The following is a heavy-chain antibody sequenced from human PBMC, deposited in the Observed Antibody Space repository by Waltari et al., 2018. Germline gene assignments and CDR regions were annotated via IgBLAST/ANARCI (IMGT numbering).Heavy chain of an antibody. CDR1: GFRFSNYW. D-gene: IGHD3-10*01. Sequence: EQLLESGGGFVQPGASLRLSCAGSGFRFSNYWMNWVRQATGKGLVWVARISDDETSISYADSVKGRFTISRDNAKNTVYLQMKRLRVEDTAVYYCARLAPRTYRSPVPGRHYYYGMDVWGQGTTVTVS. V-gene: IGHV3-74*01. CDR2: ISDDETSI. CDR3: ARLAPRTYRSPVPGRHYYYGMDV. J-gene: IGHJ6*02.